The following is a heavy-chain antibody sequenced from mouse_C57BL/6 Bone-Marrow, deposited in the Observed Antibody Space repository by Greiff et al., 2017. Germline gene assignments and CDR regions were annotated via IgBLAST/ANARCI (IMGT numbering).Heavy chain of an antibody. J-gene: IGHJ2*01. Sequence: VQLQQSGAELARPGASVKLSCTASGYTFTSYGISWVKQRTGQGLEWIGEIYPRSGNTYYNEKFKGKATLTADKSSSTAYMELRSLTSEDSAVYFCAREDYYFDYWGQGTTLTVSS. CDR1: GYTFTSYG. V-gene: IGHV1-81*01. CDR2: IYPRSGNT. CDR3: AREDYYFDY.